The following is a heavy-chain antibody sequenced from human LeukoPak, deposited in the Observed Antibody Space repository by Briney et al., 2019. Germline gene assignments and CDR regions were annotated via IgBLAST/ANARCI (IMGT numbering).Heavy chain of an antibody. J-gene: IGHJ4*02. Sequence: PGGSLRLSCAASGFAFSSYAMSWVRQAPGKGLEWVSDISGSGGSTYDADSVKGRFTISRDNSKNTLFLQTSSLRAEDTAVYYCAKQATYSGGTGAFDYWGQGTLVTVSS. CDR1: GFAFSSYA. D-gene: IGHD6-25*01. CDR2: ISGSGGST. CDR3: AKQATYSGGTGAFDY. V-gene: IGHV3-23*01.